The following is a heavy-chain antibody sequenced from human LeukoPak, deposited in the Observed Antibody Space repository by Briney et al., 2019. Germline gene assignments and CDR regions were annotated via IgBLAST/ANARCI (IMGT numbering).Heavy chain of an antibody. Sequence: PSETLSLTCAVYGRSFSGYYWSWIRQPPGKGLEWIGEINHSGSTNYNPSLKSRVTISVDTSKNQFSLKLSSVTAADTAVYYCARSSGYYSRWFDPWGQGTLVTVSS. J-gene: IGHJ5*02. V-gene: IGHV4-34*01. CDR2: INHSGST. CDR1: GRSFSGYY. D-gene: IGHD3-22*01. CDR3: ARSSGYYSRWFDP.